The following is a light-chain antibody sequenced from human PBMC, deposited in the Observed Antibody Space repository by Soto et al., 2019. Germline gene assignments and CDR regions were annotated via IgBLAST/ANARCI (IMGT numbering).Light chain of an antibody. CDR3: SSYTSSSTLV. CDR1: SSDVGGYNY. J-gene: IGLJ2*01. Sequence: QSALTQPASVSGSPGQSITISCTGTSSDVGGYNYVSWYQQHPGKAPKLMIYEVSNRPSGVSNRFSGSKSGNTASLTISGLQAEDEADYYCSSYTSSSTLVFGGGTKLHVL. V-gene: IGLV2-14*01. CDR2: EVS.